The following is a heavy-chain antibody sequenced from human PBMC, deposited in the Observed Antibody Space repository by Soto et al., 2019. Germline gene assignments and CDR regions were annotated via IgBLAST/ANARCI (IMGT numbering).Heavy chain of an antibody. V-gene: IGHV4-30-4*08. CDR3: AREVDGGDSLDV. Sequence: QVQLQQSGPGLVKPSQTLSLTCTVSGDSISSDYYHWTWIRQSPGKGLEWIGYSHHSGSILYNPSLKSRVTISVDTSKTQFSLLLTSVTAADTAVYFCAREVDGGDSLDVWGEGTTVTVSS. CDR2: SHHSGSI. J-gene: IGHJ6*04. CDR1: GDSISSDYYH. D-gene: IGHD2-21*02.